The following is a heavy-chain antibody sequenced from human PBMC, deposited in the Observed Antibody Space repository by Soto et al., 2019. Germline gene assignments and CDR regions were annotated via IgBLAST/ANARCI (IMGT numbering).Heavy chain of an antibody. D-gene: IGHD3-16*02. J-gene: IGHJ4*02. CDR2: ITSTGSST. CDR1: GFIFSNYA. V-gene: IGHV3-23*01. Sequence: EVQLLESGGGFVQPGGSLRLSCAASGFIFSNYAMTWVRQAPGKGLEWVSGITSTGSSTYYADSVKGRFTISRDNSKNTLFLQINSLRAVDTAVYYCAKGAEGYIVSSLDFWGQGTLVSVSS. CDR3: AKGAEGYIVSSLDF.